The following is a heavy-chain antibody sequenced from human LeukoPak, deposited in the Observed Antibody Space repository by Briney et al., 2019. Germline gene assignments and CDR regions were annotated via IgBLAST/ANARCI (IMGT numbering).Heavy chain of an antibody. CDR1: GFTVSSNY. D-gene: IGHD6-13*01. J-gene: IGHJ4*02. V-gene: IGHV3-66*01. CDR2: IYSDGST. CDR3: TKSSTSSWIFDY. Sequence: GGSLRLSCAASGFTVSSNYMSWVRQAPGKGLEWVSVIYSDGSTYYADSVKGRFTISRDNSKNTLYLQLNSLRAEDTAVYCCTKSSTSSWIFDYWGQGTLVTVSS.